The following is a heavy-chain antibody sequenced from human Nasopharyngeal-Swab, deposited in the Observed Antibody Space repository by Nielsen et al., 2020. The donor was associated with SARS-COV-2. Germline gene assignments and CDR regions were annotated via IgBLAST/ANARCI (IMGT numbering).Heavy chain of an antibody. J-gene: IGHJ6*02. Sequence: GGSLRLSCAASGFTFSSYGMTWVRQAPGKGLEGVANIKHDGSAKYYADSVKGRFTISRDNAKSSLHLQMNSLRAEDTAVYYCARHYDFWSGYYNSHFYGMDVWGQGTTVTVSS. D-gene: IGHD3-3*01. CDR2: IKHDGSAK. CDR3: ARHYDFWSGYYNSHFYGMDV. CDR1: GFTFSSYG. V-gene: IGHV3-7*01.